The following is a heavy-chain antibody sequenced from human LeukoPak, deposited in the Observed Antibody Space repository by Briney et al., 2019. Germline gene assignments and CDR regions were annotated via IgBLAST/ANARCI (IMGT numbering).Heavy chain of an antibody. D-gene: IGHD2-2*01. CDR2: ISYDGSNK. CDR3: ARGDLPQHYFDY. Sequence: HPGGSLRLSCAASGFTFSSYAMSWVRQAPGKGLEWVAVISYDGSNKYYADSVKGRFTISRDNSKNTLYLQMNSLRAEDTAVYYCARGDLPQHYFDYWGQGTLVTVSS. V-gene: IGHV3-30-3*01. J-gene: IGHJ4*02. CDR1: GFTFSSYA.